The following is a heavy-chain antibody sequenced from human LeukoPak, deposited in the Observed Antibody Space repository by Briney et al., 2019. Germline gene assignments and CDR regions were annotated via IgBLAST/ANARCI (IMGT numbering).Heavy chain of an antibody. CDR3: ATHTPTDPLDY. D-gene: IGHD4-17*01. Sequence: ASVKVSCKASGYTFTGYYMHWVRQAPGQGLEWMGRINPNSGGTNYAQKFQGRVTMTRDTSISTAYMELSRLRSDDTAVYYRATHTPTDPLDYWGQGTLVTVSS. CDR2: INPNSGGT. CDR1: GYTFTGYY. J-gene: IGHJ4*02. V-gene: IGHV1-2*06.